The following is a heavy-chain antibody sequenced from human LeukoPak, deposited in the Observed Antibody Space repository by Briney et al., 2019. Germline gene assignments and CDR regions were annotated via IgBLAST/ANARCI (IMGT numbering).Heavy chain of an antibody. CDR3: ARDQRGFLEWFPPYYYYYMDV. CDR2: IKQDGSEK. V-gene: IGHV3-7*01. D-gene: IGHD3-3*01. CDR1: GFTFSHHG. J-gene: IGHJ6*03. Sequence: SGGSLRLSCTASGFTFSHHGMHWVRQAPGKGLEWVANIKQDGSEKYYVDSVKGRFTISRDNAKNSLYLQMNSLRAEDTAVYYCARDQRGFLEWFPPYYYYYMDVWGKGTTVTVSS.